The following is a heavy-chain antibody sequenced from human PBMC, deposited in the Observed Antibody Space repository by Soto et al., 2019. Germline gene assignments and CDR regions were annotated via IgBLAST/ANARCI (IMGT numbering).Heavy chain of an antibody. CDR2: INHSGST. CDR1: GGSFSGYY. Sequence: QVQLQQWGAGLLKPSETLSLTCAVYGGSFSGYYWSWIRQPPGKGLEWIGEINHSGSTNYNPSLKSRVTISVDTSKNQVSLKVSSVTAADAAVYYCSSPAYCSSTSCLDYWGQGTLVPGSS. V-gene: IGHV4-34*01. CDR3: SSPAYCSSTSCLDY. D-gene: IGHD2-2*01. J-gene: IGHJ4*02.